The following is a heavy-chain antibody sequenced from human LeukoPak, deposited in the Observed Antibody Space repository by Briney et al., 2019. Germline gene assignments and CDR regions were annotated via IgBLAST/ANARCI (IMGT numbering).Heavy chain of an antibody. J-gene: IGHJ4*02. V-gene: IGHV3-15*07. CDR2: IASKTDGGAT. Sequence: HPGGSLRLSCSASGLTVTNAWMNWVRQAPGEGLDWVGRIASKTDGGATDYAAPVKGRFTISRDDSKNTLNLQMNSLKTEDTAVYYCTTGIRGDWGQGTLVTASS. CDR3: TTGIRGD. CDR1: GLTVTNAW. D-gene: IGHD3-10*01.